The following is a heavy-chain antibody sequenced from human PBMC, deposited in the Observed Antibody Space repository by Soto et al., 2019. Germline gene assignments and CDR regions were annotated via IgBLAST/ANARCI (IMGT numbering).Heavy chain of an antibody. CDR2: IKQDGSEK. CDR1: GFTFSSYW. J-gene: IGHJ6*03. Sequence: GESLKISCAASGFTFSSYWMSWVRQAPGKGLEWVANIKQDGSEKYYVDSVKGRFTISRDNAKNSLYLQMNSLRAEDTAVYYCARGKTIFGVVTIYYYMDVWGKGTTVTVSS. D-gene: IGHD3-3*01. CDR3: ARGKTIFGVVTIYYYMDV. V-gene: IGHV3-7*01.